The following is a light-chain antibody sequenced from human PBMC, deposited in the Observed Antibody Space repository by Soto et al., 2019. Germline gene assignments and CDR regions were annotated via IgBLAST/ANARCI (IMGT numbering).Light chain of an antibody. Sequence: DIQMTQSPSTLSASVGDTVTVSCRSIQSVSVWLAGYQQKPGEAPKLLIYDASALPRGVPSRFSGSGSGTKFTLTIASLQPDDFATYYCQQYETFSGTFGPGTKVDI. V-gene: IGKV1-5*01. CDR2: DAS. CDR1: QSVSVW. CDR3: QQYETFSGT. J-gene: IGKJ1*01.